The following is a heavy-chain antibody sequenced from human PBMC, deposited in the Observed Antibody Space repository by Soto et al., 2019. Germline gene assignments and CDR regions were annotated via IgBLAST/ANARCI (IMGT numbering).Heavy chain of an antibody. J-gene: IGHJ5*02. D-gene: IGHD6-13*01. Sequence: GGSLRLSCAASGFTFSSYAMHWVRQAPGKGLEYVSAISSNGGSTYYANSVKGRFTISRDNSKNTLYLQMGSLIAEDMAVYYCARARSGSAAAAGTRRDRWFDPWGQGTLVTVSS. V-gene: IGHV3-64*01. CDR2: ISSNGGST. CDR3: ARARSGSAAAAGTRRDRWFDP. CDR1: GFTFSSYA.